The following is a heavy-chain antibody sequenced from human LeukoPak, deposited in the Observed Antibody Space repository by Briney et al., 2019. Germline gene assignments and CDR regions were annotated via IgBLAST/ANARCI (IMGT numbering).Heavy chain of an antibody. Sequence: GGSLRLARVASGFNFSSFGVHWVRQAPGKGPEWVALIWYDGSNTYYADSVKGRFTISRDNAKNSLYLQMNSLRAEDTAVYYCARDPVYGSGSVVDYWGQGTLVTVSS. V-gene: IGHV3-33*01. CDR3: ARDPVYGSGSVVDY. CDR1: GFNFSSFG. J-gene: IGHJ4*02. CDR2: IWYDGSNT. D-gene: IGHD3-10*01.